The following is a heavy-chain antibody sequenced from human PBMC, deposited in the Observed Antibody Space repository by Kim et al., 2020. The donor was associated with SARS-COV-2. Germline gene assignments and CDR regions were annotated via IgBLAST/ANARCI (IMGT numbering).Heavy chain of an antibody. CDR3: AKHDARYCSGGNCRYFDY. J-gene: IGHJ4*02. V-gene: IGHV4-34*01. D-gene: IGHD2-15*01. CDR1: GGSFSDYY. Sequence: SETLSLTCAVSGGSFSDYYWTWIRQPPGKGLEWIGEINHIGSTKYNPSLKSRVTMSVDTSKNQLSLKLSSVTAADTALYYCAKHDARYCSGGNCRYFDYWGQGTLVTVSS. CDR2: INHIGST.